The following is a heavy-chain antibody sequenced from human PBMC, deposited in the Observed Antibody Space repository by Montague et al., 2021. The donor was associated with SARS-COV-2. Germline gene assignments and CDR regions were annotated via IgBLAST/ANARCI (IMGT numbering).Heavy chain of an antibody. D-gene: IGHD4-17*01. CDR1: GFTFSSYA. CDR2: IYSGGSST. J-gene: IGHJ5*02. CDR3: ATTTGLGS. V-gene: IGHV3-23*03. Sequence: SLRLSCAASGFTFSSYAMSWVRQALGKGLEWVSVIYSGGSSTYYADSVKGRFTISRDNSKNTLYLQMNSLRAEDTAVYYRATTTGLGSWGQGTLVTVSS.